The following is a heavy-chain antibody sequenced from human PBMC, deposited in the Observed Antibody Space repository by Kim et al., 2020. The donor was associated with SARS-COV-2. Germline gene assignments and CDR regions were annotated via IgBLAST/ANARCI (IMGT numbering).Heavy chain of an antibody. CDR3: ARGDSYYDSPTLFDY. Sequence: SETLSLTCTVSGGSISSYYWSWIRQPPGKGLEWVGYIYYSGSTNYNPSLKSRVTISVDTSKNQFSLKLSSVTAADTAVYYCARGDSYYDSPTLFDYWGQGTLVTVSS. J-gene: IGHJ4*02. CDR2: IYYSGST. V-gene: IGHV4-59*01. CDR1: GGSISSYY. D-gene: IGHD3-22*01.